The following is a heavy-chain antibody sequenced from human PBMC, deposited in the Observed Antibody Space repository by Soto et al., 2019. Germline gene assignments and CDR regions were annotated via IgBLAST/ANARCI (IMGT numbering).Heavy chain of an antibody. CDR1: GGSFSGYY. D-gene: IGHD1-1*01. Sequence: SETLSLTCAVYGGSFSGYYWSWIRQPPGKGLEWIGEINHSGSTNYNPSLKSRVTISVDTAKNHFSLKLSSVTAADTAVYYCARGPTTGTTWGAFDIWGQGTMVTVSS. J-gene: IGHJ3*02. CDR3: ARGPTTGTTWGAFDI. CDR2: INHSGST. V-gene: IGHV4-34*01.